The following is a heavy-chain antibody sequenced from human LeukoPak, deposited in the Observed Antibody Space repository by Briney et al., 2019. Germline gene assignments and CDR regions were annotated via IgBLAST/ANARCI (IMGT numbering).Heavy chain of an antibody. CDR2: ISSSSSYK. CDR1: GFTFSSYS. J-gene: IGHJ4*02. CDR3: ARDDYYDSSGYCFDY. D-gene: IGHD3-22*01. V-gene: IGHV3-21*01. Sequence: GGSLRLSCAASGFTFSSYSMNWVRRAPGKGLEWVSSISSSSSYKYYADSVKGRFTISRDNAKNSLYLQMNSLRVEDTAVYYCARDDYYDSSGYCFDYWGQGTLVTVSS.